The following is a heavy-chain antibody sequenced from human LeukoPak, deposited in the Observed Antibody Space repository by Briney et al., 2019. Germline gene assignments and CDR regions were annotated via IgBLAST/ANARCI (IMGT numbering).Heavy chain of an antibody. J-gene: IGHJ4*02. D-gene: IGHD6-19*01. Sequence: ASVEVSCKASGYTFTSYRISWVRQAPGQGLEWMGWISAYNGNTNYAQKFQDRVTMTTDTSTNTAYMELRTLICGDTAVYYCAASGWSKPYYFDYWGQGTLVTVSS. CDR3: AASGWSKPYYFDY. CDR2: ISAYNGNT. V-gene: IGHV1-18*01. CDR1: GYTFTSYR.